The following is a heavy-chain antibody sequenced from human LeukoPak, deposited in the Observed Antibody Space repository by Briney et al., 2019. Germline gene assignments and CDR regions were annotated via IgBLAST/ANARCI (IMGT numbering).Heavy chain of an antibody. V-gene: IGHV4-34*01. Sequence: PSETLSLTCAVYGGSFSGYYWSWIRQPPGKGLEWIGEINHSGSTNYNPSLKSRVTISVDTSKNQFSLKLSSVTAADTAVYYCAGHPDLLWFGELFPYYFDYWGQGTLVTVSS. CDR1: GGSFSGYY. J-gene: IGHJ4*02. CDR2: INHSGST. CDR3: AGHPDLLWFGELFPYYFDY. D-gene: IGHD3-10*01.